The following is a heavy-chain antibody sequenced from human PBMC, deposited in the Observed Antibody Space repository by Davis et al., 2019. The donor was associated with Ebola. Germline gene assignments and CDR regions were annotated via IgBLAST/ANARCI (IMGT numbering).Heavy chain of an antibody. CDR2: ISSSSSYI. CDR1: GFTFSSYS. Sequence: PGGSLRLSCAASGFTFSSYSMNWVRQAPGKGLEWVSSISSSSSYIYYADSVKGRFTISRDNAKNSLYLQMNSLRDEDTAVYYCARDTGGLLRYWYFDLWGRGTLVTVSS. D-gene: IGHD3-22*01. CDR3: ARDTGGLLRYWYFDL. V-gene: IGHV3-21*01. J-gene: IGHJ2*01.